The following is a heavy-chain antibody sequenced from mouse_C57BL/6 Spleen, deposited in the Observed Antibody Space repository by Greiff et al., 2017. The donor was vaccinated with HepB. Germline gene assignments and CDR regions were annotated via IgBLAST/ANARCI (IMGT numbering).Heavy chain of an antibody. V-gene: IGHV1-55*01. CDR2: IYPGSGST. Sequence: QVQLQQPGAELVKPGASVKMSCKASGYTFTSYWITWVKQRPGQGLEWIGDIYPGSGSTNYNEKFKSKATLSGDKSSSTAYMQLSSLTSEDSAVYYCASQLTGAFAYWGQGTLVTVSA. D-gene: IGHD4-1*01. CDR3: ASQLTGAFAY. J-gene: IGHJ3*01. CDR1: GYTFTSYW.